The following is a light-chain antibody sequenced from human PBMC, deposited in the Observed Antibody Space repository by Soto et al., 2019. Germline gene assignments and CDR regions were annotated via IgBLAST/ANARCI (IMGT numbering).Light chain of an antibody. CDR3: QQYGSAPPRT. Sequence: EIVLTQSPGTLSLSPGERATLSCRASQSVRSSSLAWYQQRPGQAPRLLISDASSRATGIPDRFSGSGSGTDFTLTISRLEPEDFAVYYCQQYGSAPPRTFGQGTKVDIK. J-gene: IGKJ1*01. V-gene: IGKV3-20*01. CDR2: DAS. CDR1: QSVRSSS.